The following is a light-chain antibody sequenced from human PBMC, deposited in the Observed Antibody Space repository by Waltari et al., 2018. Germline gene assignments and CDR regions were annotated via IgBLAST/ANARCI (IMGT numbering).Light chain of an antibody. CDR1: QSVSSN. Sequence: EIVMTQSPATLSVSPGERATLSCRASQSVSSNLAWYQQKPGQAPRLLIYGASTRATGIPARFSGSGSGTEFTLTINSLQSEDFAVYYCQQYNNWPPWTFGQGTKLEIK. CDR3: QQYNNWPPWT. V-gene: IGKV3-15*01. CDR2: GAS. J-gene: IGKJ2*02.